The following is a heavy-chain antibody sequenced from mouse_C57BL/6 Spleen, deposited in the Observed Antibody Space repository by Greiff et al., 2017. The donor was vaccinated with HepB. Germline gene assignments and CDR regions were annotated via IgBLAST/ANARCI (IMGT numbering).Heavy chain of an antibody. CDR3: ARASAGDWYFDV. J-gene: IGHJ1*03. V-gene: IGHV3-6*01. Sequence: EVQLQESGPGLVKPSQSLSLTCSVTGYSITSGYYWNWIRQFPGNKLEWMGYISYDGSNNYNPSLKNRISITRDTSKNQFFLKLNSVTTEDTATYYCARASAGDWYFDVWGTGTTVTVSS. D-gene: IGHD4-1*01. CDR2: ISYDGSN. CDR1: GYSITSGYY.